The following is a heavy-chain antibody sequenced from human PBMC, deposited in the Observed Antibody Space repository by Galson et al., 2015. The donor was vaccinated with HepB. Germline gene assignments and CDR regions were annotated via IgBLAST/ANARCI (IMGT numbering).Heavy chain of an antibody. Sequence: SLRLSCAASGFTFSSYAMHWVRQAPGKGLEWVAVISYDGSNKYYADSVKGRFTISRDNSKNTLYLQMNSLRAEGTAVYYCARDIPGIAAAGNHGMDVWGQGTTVTVSS. J-gene: IGHJ6*02. D-gene: IGHD6-13*01. CDR3: ARDIPGIAAAGNHGMDV. CDR2: ISYDGSNK. V-gene: IGHV3-30-3*01. CDR1: GFTFSSYA.